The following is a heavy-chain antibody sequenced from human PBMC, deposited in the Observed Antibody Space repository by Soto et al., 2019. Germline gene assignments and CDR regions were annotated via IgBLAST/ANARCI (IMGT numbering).Heavy chain of an antibody. D-gene: IGHD6-13*01. CDR1: GFTFRSFT. CDR3: TRDASRDSSARGWFDP. Sequence: GGSLRLSCAASGFTFRSFTMNWVRQAPGKGLEWVSTISSNSAYIYYTDALRGRFTIARDNAKNSLHLQMNSLRAEDTAVYYCTRDASRDSSARGWFDPWGPGTLVTVSS. J-gene: IGHJ5*02. CDR2: ISSNSAYI. V-gene: IGHV3-21*01.